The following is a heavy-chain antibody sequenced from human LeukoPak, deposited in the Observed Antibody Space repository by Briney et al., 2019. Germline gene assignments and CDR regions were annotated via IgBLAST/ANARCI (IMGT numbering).Heavy chain of an antibody. CDR3: ARVAVAAFDY. CDR1: GSTFSSYS. D-gene: IGHD6-19*01. Sequence: GGSLRLSCAASGSTFSSYSMNWVRQAPGKGLEWVSSISSSSSYIYYADSVKGRFTISRDNAKNSLYLQMNSLRAEDTAVYYCARVAVAAFDYWGQGTLVTVSS. CDR2: ISSSSSYI. V-gene: IGHV3-21*01. J-gene: IGHJ4*02.